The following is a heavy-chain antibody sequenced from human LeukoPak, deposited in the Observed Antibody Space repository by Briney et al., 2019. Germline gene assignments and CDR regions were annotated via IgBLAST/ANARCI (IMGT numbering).Heavy chain of an antibody. CDR1: GGSISSSSYY. CDR3: TSDGVYKRPFDP. D-gene: IGHD5/OR15-5a*01. J-gene: IGHJ5*02. Sequence: SEALSLTCTVSGGSISSSSYYWGWIRQPPGKGLEWIGSIYYSGSTYYNPSLKSRVTISVDTSKNQFSLKLSSVTAADTAVYYCTSDGVYKRPFDPWGQGTLVTVSS. V-gene: IGHV4-39*01. CDR2: IYYSGST.